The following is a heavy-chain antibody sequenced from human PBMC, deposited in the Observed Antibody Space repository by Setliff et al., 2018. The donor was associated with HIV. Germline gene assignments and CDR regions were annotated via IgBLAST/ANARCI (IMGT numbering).Heavy chain of an antibody. J-gene: IGHJ5*02. CDR2: IYFSGTP. Sequence: PSETLSLTCTVSGGSINSRSYYWAWIRQPPGKGLEWVASIYFSGTPYYNPSLKNRVTISVDTSKNQFSLKLSSVTAADTAVYYCARIGSGWSVGWFDPWGQGTLVTVSS. CDR3: ARIGSGWSVGWFDP. D-gene: IGHD6-13*01. V-gene: IGHV4-39*01. CDR1: GGSINSRSYY.